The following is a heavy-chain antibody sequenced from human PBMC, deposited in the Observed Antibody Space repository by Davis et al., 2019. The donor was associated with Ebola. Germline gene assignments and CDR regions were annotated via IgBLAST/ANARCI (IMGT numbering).Heavy chain of an antibody. D-gene: IGHD3-3*01. CDR2: IYYSGST. Sequence: SETLSLTCTVSGGSISSYYWSWIRQPPGKGLEWIGYIYYSGSTNYNPSLKSRVTISVDTSKNQFSLKLSSVTAADTAVYYCARNGVVMGSFDPWGQGTLVTVSS. V-gene: IGHV4-59*01. CDR3: ARNGVVMGSFDP. J-gene: IGHJ5*02. CDR1: GGSISSYY.